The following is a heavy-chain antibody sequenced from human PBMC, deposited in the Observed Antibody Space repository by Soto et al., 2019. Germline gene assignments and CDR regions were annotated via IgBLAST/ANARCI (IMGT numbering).Heavy chain of an antibody. J-gene: IGHJ4*02. D-gene: IGHD5-18*01. CDR3: ARIQLWFRTFDY. Sequence: QVQLQQWGAGLLKPSETLSLTCAVYGGSFSGYYWSWIRQPPGKGLEWIGEINHSGSTNYNPSLKSRVTISVDTSKTQFSLKLSSVTAADTAVYYCARIQLWFRTFDYWGQGTLVTVSS. V-gene: IGHV4-34*01. CDR1: GGSFSGYY. CDR2: INHSGST.